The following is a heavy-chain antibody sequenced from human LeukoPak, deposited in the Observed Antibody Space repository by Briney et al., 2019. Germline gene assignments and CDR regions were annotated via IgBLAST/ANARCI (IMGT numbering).Heavy chain of an antibody. V-gene: IGHV5-51*01. J-gene: IGHJ5*02. D-gene: IGHD6-13*01. CDR3: ARHPIAAGGAYNWFDP. CDR2: IYPRDSNT. Sequence: GESLKISCKGSGYCSGYSFTSHWIAWVRQMPGRGLEWMGIIYPRDSNTIYSPSFQGQVTISVDTSINAAYLQWISLKASDTAMYYCARHPIAAGGAYNWFDPWGQGTLVTVSS. CDR1: GYSFTSHW.